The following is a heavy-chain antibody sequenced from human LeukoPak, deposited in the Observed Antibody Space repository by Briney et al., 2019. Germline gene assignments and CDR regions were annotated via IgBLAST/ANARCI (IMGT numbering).Heavy chain of an antibody. CDR2: IYYSGST. D-gene: IGHD3-3*01. CDR3: ARHSTFFGVVIIKGRVRGPFDY. V-gene: IGHV4-59*01. J-gene: IGHJ4*02. CDR1: GGSISSYY. Sequence: PSETLSLTRTVSGGSISSYYWSWIRQPPGKGLEWIGYIYYSGSTNYNPSLKSRVTISVDTSKNQFSLKLSSVTAADTAVYYCARHSTFFGVVIIKGRVRGPFDYWGQGTLVTVSS.